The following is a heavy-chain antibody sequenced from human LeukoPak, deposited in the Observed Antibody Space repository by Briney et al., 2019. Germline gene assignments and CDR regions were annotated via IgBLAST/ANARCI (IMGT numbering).Heavy chain of an antibody. V-gene: IGHV1-46*01. CDR1: GYTFTSYY. CDR3: ARDRSFRYMDV. Sequence: ASVKVSCKASGYTFTSYYMHWVRQAPGQGLEWMGIINPSGGSTSYAQKFQGRVTMTRDMSTSTVYMELSSLRSEDTAVYYCARDRSFRYMDVWGKGTTVTVSS. J-gene: IGHJ6*03. CDR2: INPSGGST. D-gene: IGHD6-6*01.